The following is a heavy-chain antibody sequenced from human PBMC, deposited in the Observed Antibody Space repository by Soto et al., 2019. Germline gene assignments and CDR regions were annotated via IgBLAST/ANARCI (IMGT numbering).Heavy chain of an antibody. Sequence: QIRLVQSGAEVQKPGSSVRVSCKASGDTFGRFTINWVRQAPGQGLEWMGGIKPISDITNYAQRFQGRVTFPAHASTSTVYLELSSLRSEDTAMYYCARDPSTITKLIGVWFDPWGQGTLVTVSS. CDR2: IKPISDIT. CDR3: ARDPSTITKLIGVWFDP. D-gene: IGHD4-4*01. J-gene: IGHJ5*02. CDR1: GDTFGRFT. V-gene: IGHV1-69*01.